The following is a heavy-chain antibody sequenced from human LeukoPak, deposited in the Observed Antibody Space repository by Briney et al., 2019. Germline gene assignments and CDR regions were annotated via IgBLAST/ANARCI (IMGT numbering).Heavy chain of an antibody. CDR1: GGSFSGYY. D-gene: IGHD3-10*01. CDR2: INHSGST. Sequence: SETLSLTCAVYGGSFSGYYWSWIRQPPGKGLEWIGEINHSGSTNYNPSLKSRVTIPVDTSKNQFSLKLSSVTAADTAVYYCASLDYYGSGSYYKDWFDPWGQGTLVTVSS. CDR3: ASLDYYGSGSYYKDWFDP. V-gene: IGHV4-34*01. J-gene: IGHJ5*02.